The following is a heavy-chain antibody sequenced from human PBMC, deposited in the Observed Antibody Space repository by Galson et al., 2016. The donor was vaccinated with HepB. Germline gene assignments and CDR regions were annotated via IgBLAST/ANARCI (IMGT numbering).Heavy chain of an antibody. J-gene: IGHJ6*04. V-gene: IGHV4-34*01. CDR3: ARGWYYNYMDA. CDR2: IHYSGST. Sequence: ETLSLTCAVSGGAFIDYQWTWIRQSPGKGLEWIGEIHYSGSTNYNPSLQSRVTISADTIKKQFSLKLSSVTAADTAVYYCARGWYYNYMDAWGKGITVIVSS. CDR1: GGAFIDYQ. D-gene: IGHD3-3*01.